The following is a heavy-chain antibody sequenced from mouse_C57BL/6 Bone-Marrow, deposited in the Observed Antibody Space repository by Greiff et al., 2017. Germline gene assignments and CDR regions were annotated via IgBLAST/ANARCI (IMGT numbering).Heavy chain of an antibody. J-gene: IGHJ2*01. Sequence: VQLKESGAELVRPGASVKLSCTASGFNIKDDYMHWVKQRPEQGLEWIGWIDPENGDTEYASKFQGKATITADTSSNTAYLQLSSLTSEDTAVYYCTTWTTVALPDYWGQGTTLTVSS. V-gene: IGHV14-4*01. CDR3: TTWTTVALPDY. D-gene: IGHD1-1*01. CDR1: GFNIKDDY. CDR2: IDPENGDT.